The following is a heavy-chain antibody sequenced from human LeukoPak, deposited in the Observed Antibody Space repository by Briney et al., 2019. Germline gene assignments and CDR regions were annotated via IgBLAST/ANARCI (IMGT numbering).Heavy chain of an antibody. CDR2: ISGNGVST. J-gene: IGHJ4*02. CDR1: GFTFSSYD. Sequence: GGSLRLSCAASGFTFSSYDMSWVRQAPGKGLEWVSTISGNGVSTHNADSVKGRVTISRDNSKNTLYLQMNSLRAEDTAVYYCAKDYQGSGTYTHFDYWGQGTLVTVSS. D-gene: IGHD3-10*01. V-gene: IGHV3-23*01. CDR3: AKDYQGSGTYTHFDY.